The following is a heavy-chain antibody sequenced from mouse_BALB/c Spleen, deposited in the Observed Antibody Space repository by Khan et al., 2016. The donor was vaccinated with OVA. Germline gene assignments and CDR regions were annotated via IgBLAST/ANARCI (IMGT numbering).Heavy chain of an antibody. V-gene: IGHV1-4*01. CDR1: GYTFTSYT. Sequence: QVQLQQSGAELARPGASVKMSCKASGYTFTSYTIHWIKQRPGQGLEWIGYINPSNGYTNYNQKFKDTATLTTDKSSTPAYLQLSSLTSDDAAVDNCGRDVAYHRNGGWVAYGGQGTLVTVSA. J-gene: IGHJ3*01. D-gene: IGHD2-14*01. CDR3: GRDVAYHRNGGWVAY. CDR2: INPSNGYT.